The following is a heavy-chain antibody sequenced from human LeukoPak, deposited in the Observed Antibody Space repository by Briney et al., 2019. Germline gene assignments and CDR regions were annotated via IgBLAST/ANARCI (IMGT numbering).Heavy chain of an antibody. J-gene: IGHJ4*02. Sequence: SETLSLTCAVYGGSFSGYYWSWIRQPPGKGLEWIGEINHSGSTNYNPSLKSQVTISVDTSKNQFSLKLSSVTAADTAVYYCARVYEVVSAIDYWGQGTLVTVSS. CDR3: ARVYEVVSAIDY. D-gene: IGHD2-15*01. CDR1: GGSFSGYY. CDR2: INHSGST. V-gene: IGHV4-34*01.